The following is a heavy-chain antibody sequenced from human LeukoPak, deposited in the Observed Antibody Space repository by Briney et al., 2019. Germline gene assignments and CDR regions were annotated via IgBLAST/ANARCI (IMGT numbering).Heavy chain of an antibody. CDR1: GFSLDDYG. Sequence: PGGSLRLSCGVSGFSLDDYGMGWVRQAPGKGLEYVSGINWNGAETGSADSVKGRFTISRDNAKKSLYLQMNSLRDEDTAFYYCARRARGGSTYWYFDLWGRGTLVTVSS. CDR3: ARRARGGSTYWYFDL. CDR2: INWNGAET. D-gene: IGHD4-23*01. J-gene: IGHJ2*01. V-gene: IGHV3-20*04.